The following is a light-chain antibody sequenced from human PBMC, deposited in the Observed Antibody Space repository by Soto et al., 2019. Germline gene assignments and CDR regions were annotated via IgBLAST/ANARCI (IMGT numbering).Light chain of an antibody. Sequence: AIQLTQSPSSLSASVGDRVTITCRASQGISSALAWYQQKPGKVPKLLIYDASSLESGVPSRFSGSGSGTDFTLTISSLQPEDFATYYCQQFNSYLFTFGPGTKVDIK. V-gene: IGKV1-13*02. CDR2: DAS. CDR3: QQFNSYLFT. J-gene: IGKJ3*01. CDR1: QGISSA.